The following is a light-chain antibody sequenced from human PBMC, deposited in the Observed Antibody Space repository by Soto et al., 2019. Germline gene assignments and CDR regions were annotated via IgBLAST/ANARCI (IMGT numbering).Light chain of an antibody. V-gene: IGKV3-11*01. Sequence: EIVLTQSPATLSLSPGERATLSCRASRSVSTYLAWYQQKPGQAPRLLIYDASNRATGIPARFSGVGSGTDFTLIISSLEPEDFAVYFCQQRANWPLTFGGGTKVEIE. CDR3: QQRANWPLT. CDR1: RSVSTY. J-gene: IGKJ4*01. CDR2: DAS.